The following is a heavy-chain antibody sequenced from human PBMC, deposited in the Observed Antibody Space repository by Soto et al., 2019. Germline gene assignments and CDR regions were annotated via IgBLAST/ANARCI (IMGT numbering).Heavy chain of an antibody. Sequence: EVQLVESGGGLVKPGESLRLSCAASGFTFSTAWMTWVRQAPGRGLEWVARIKTTSDGGTIHYAAPEKGRFTISRDDSKDTLFLQMNSLKIEDTALYYCIRDPYGSTWGQGTLVTVSS. CDR3: IRDPYGST. D-gene: IGHD3-10*01. CDR1: GFTFSTAW. J-gene: IGHJ5*02. V-gene: IGHV3-15*01. CDR2: IKTTSDGGTI.